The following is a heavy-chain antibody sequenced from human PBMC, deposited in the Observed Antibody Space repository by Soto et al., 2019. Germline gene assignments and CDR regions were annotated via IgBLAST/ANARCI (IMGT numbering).Heavy chain of an antibody. CDR1: GFTFSSYG. J-gene: IGHJ3*02. D-gene: IGHD3-22*01. CDR3: ATMIGKRDAFDI. CDR2: IWYDGSNK. V-gene: IGHV3-33*01. Sequence: GGSLRLSCAASGFTFSSYGMHWVRQAPGKGLEWVAVIWYDGSNKYYADSVKGRFTISRDNSKNTLYLQMNSLRAEDTAVYYCATMIGKRDAFDIWGQGTMVTVSS.